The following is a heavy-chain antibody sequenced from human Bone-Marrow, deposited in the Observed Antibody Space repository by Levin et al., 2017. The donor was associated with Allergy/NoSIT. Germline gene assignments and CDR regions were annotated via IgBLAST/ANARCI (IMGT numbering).Heavy chain of an antibody. CDR1: GGSISTYY. D-gene: IGHD3-3*01. Sequence: SSETLSLTCTVSGGSISTYYWNWIRQAPGKGLEWIGYAHYSGSTNSNPSLKSRVTISVDTSKNQFSLKLRSVIAADTAVYYCARWDHDFWSGYYTNWGQGTLVTVSS. CDR2: AHYSGST. V-gene: IGHV4-59*01. J-gene: IGHJ4*02. CDR3: ARWDHDFWSGYYTN.